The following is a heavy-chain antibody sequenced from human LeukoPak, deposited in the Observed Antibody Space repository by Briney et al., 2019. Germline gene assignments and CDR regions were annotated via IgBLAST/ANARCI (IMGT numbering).Heavy chain of an antibody. D-gene: IGHD3-22*01. CDR3: ARGGDYYDSSGYYKYYFDY. V-gene: IGHV1-18*01. Sequence: ASVKVSCKASGYTFTSYGISWVRQAPGQGLEWMGWISAYNGNTNYAQKLQGRVTMTTDTSTSTAYMELRSPRSDDTAVYYCARGGDYYDSSGYYKYYFDYWGQGTLVTVSS. CDR1: GYTFTSYG. CDR2: ISAYNGNT. J-gene: IGHJ4*02.